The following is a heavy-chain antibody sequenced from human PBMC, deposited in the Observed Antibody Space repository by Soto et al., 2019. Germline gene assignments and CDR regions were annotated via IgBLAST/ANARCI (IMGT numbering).Heavy chain of an antibody. CDR1: AFTFSDYG. CDR3: AKEMYPRTVLDSSSPWGDY. CDR2: MSYAGTYK. D-gene: IGHD6-6*01. Sequence: GVSLRLSCAVSAFTFSDYGMHRVRQSPGKGLEWVAVMSYAGTYKYYADSVKGRFTISRDLSGNTLFLQMNSLRLEDTAVYFCAKEMYPRTVLDSSSPWGDYWSQGTVVT. V-gene: IGHV3-30*18. J-gene: IGHJ4*02.